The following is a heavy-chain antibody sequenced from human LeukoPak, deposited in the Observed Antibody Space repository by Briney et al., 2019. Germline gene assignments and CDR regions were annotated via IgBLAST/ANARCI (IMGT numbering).Heavy chain of an antibody. D-gene: IGHD6-19*01. CDR2: INPSGGST. J-gene: IGHJ6*04. CDR1: GYTFTSYY. V-gene: IGHV1-46*01. Sequence: ASVKVSCKASGYTFTSYYMHWVRQAPGQGLEWMGIINPSGGSTSYAQKFQGRVTMTRDTSTSTVYMELSSLRSEGTAVYYCAREGVGGSPGYSSGPYGMDVWGKGTTVTVSS. CDR3: AREGVGGSPGYSSGPYGMDV.